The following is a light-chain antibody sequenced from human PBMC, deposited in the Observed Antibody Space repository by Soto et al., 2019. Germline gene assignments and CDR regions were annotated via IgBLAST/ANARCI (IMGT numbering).Light chain of an antibody. Sequence: QSALTQPASVSGSPGQSITITCTGTSSDVGGYNYVSWYQQHPGKAPKLMIYEVSNRPSGVSNRFSGSKSGITASLSISGLQAEDEADYYCSSYTSIISVVFGGGTKLTVL. CDR2: EVS. CDR3: SSYTSIISVV. CDR1: SSDVGGYNY. J-gene: IGLJ2*01. V-gene: IGLV2-14*01.